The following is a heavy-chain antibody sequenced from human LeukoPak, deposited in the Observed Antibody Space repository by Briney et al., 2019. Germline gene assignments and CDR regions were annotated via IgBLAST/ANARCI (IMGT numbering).Heavy chain of an antibody. D-gene: IGHD6-19*01. V-gene: IGHV3-30*02. CDR3: ARDRWLDY. CDR1: GFTFSSYG. J-gene: IGHJ4*02. CDR2: IRYDGSNK. Sequence: PGWSLRLSCAASGFTFSSYGMHWVRQAPGKGLEWVAFIRYDGSNKYYADSVKGRFTISRDNARNSLHLQMNSLRVEDTAVYYCARDRWLDYWGQGTLVTASS.